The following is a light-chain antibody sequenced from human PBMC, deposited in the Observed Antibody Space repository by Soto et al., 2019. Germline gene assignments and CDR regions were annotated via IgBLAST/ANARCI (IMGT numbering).Light chain of an antibody. Sequence: QSALTQPASVSGSPGQSITIPCTGTNSDVGAYNYVSWYQHHPGKAPKLMIYEVFTRSSGVSGRFSGSKSGSTASLTISGLQAEEEADYYCTSYTTTNTLYVFGTGTKVTV. J-gene: IGLJ1*01. CDR3: TSYTTTNTLYV. V-gene: IGLV2-14*01. CDR2: EVF. CDR1: NSDVGAYNY.